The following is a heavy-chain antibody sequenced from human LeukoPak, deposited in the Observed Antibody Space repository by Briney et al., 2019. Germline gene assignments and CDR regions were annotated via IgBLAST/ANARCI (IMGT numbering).Heavy chain of an antibody. CDR1: GGTFSSYA. Sequence: SVKVSCKASGGTFSSYAISWVRQAPGQGLEWMGGIIPIFGTANYAQKFQGRVTITADESTSTAYMELRSLRSDDTAVYYCARDPRGAPYNWFDPWGQGTLVTVSS. CDR3: ARDPRGAPYNWFDP. J-gene: IGHJ5*02. D-gene: IGHD3-10*01. CDR2: IIPIFGTA. V-gene: IGHV1-69*13.